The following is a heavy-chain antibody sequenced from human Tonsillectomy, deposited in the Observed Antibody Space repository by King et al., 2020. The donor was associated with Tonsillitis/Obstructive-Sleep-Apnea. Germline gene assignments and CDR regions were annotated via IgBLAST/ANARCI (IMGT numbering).Heavy chain of an antibody. J-gene: IGHJ6*02. CDR1: GGSISSYY. CDR2: IHYSGST. V-gene: IGHV4-59*08. D-gene: IGHD2-21*02. Sequence: VQLQESGPGLVKPSETLSLTCTVSGGSISSYYWSWIRQPPGKGLEGIGYIHYSGSTNYNPSLKSRVTISVDTSKNQFSLKLSSVTAADTDVYYCARHLADCCSFMTYYYYYGMDVWGQGTTVTVSS. CDR3: ARHLADCCSFMTYYYYYGMDV.